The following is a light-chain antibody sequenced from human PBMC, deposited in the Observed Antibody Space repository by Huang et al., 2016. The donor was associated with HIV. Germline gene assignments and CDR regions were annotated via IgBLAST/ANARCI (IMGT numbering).Light chain of an antibody. J-gene: IGKJ2*01. CDR2: EAS. Sequence: VMTQSPATLSVSPGERATLSCRVSESILRNLAWYQQRPGQPPRLLIYEASVRLPGIPDMFRGSGSGTEFSLTISSLHSEDFAVYYCQQYNKWPPYTYGQGTKLEIK. CDR1: ESILRN. CDR3: QQYNKWPPYT. V-gene: IGKV3-15*01.